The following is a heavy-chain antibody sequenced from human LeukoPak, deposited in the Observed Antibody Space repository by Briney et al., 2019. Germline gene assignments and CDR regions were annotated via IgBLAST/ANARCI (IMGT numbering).Heavy chain of an antibody. CDR1: GFTFSSYW. CDR2: IKQDGSEK. D-gene: IGHD4-17*01. J-gene: IGHJ4*02. V-gene: IGHV3-7*01. CDR3: ASYAVNYGDIDY. Sequence: GGSLRLSYAAAGFTFSSYWMSWGRQAPGKGLEWGANIKQDGSEKYYVDSVKGRFTISRDNAKNSLYLQMNSLRAEDTAVYYCASYAVNYGDIDYWGQGTLVTVSS.